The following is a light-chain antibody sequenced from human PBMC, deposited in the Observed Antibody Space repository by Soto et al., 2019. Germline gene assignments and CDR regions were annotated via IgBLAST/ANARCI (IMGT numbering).Light chain of an antibody. J-gene: IGLJ2*01. V-gene: IGLV2-8*01. CDR1: SSDVGAYNV. CDR2: EVT. Sequence: QSALTQPPSASGSPGQSVTISCAGTSSDVGAYNVVSWYQQHPGKAPKLLISEVTKRPSGVPDRFSGSKSGNTASLTVSGLQAEDEADYCCSSYAGTGSNSVVFGGGTKVTVL. CDR3: SSYAGTGSNSVV.